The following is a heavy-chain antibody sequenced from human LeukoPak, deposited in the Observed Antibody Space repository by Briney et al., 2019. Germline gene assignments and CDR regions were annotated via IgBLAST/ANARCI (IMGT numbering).Heavy chain of an antibody. D-gene: IGHD2-2*01. CDR2: IIPIFGTA. CDR1: GGTFSSYA. CDR3: ARGYQLLSSWFDP. V-gene: IGHV1-69*13. J-gene: IGHJ5*02. Sequence: SVKVSCKASGGTFSSYAISWVRQAPGQGLEWMGGIIPIFGTANYAQKFQGRVTITADESTSTAYMELSSLRSEDTAVYYRARGYQLLSSWFDPWGQGTLVTVSS.